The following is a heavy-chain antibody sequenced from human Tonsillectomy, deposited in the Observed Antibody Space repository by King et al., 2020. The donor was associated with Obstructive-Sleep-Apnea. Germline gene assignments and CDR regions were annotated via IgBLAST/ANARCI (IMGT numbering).Heavy chain of an antibody. V-gene: IGHV3-9*01. D-gene: IGHD3-9*01. Sequence: VQLVESGGGLVQPGRSLRLSCAASGFTFDDYAMHWVRQAPGKGLEWVSGISWNSGSIGYADSVKGRFTISRDNAKNSLYLQMNSLRAEDTAWYYCAKDAYYDILTGCYFDYWGQGTLVTVSS. CDR1: GFTFDDYA. CDR2: ISWNSGSI. J-gene: IGHJ4*02. CDR3: AKDAYYDILTGCYFDY.